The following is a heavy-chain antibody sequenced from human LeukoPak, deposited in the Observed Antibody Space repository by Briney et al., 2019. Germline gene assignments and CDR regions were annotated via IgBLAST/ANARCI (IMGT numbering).Heavy chain of an antibody. J-gene: IGHJ5*02. V-gene: IGHV1-24*01. CDR1: GYTLTELS. Sequence: ASVRVSCKVSGYTLTELSMHWVRQAPGKGLEWMGGFDPEDGETIYAQKFQGRVTMTEDTSTDTAYMELSSLRSEDTAVYYCATLLSPSGSHRGWFDPWGQGTLVTVSS. D-gene: IGHD1-26*01. CDR3: ATLLSPSGSHRGWFDP. CDR2: FDPEDGET.